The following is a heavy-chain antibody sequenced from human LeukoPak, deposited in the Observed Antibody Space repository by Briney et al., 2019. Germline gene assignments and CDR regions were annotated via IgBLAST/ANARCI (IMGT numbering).Heavy chain of an antibody. Sequence: AASVKVSCKASGYTFTGYYMHWVRQAPGQGLEWMGWINPNSGNTGYAQKFQGRVTMTRNTSISTAYMELSSLRSEDTAVYYCARGPQGRYSPRKDDAFDIWGQGTMVTVSS. CDR3: ARGPQGRYSPRKDDAFDI. CDR1: GYTFTGYY. CDR2: INPNSGNT. D-gene: IGHD5-18*01. J-gene: IGHJ3*02. V-gene: IGHV1-8*02.